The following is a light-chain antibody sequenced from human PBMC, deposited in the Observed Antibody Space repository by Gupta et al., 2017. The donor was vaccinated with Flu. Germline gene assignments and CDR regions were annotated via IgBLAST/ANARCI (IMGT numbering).Light chain of an antibody. CDR3: QQCNSFPYT. Sequence: DIQMTQSPSTLSASVGDRVTITCRASQSISSWLAWYQQKPGKAPKLLIYKASSLESGVPSRFRGSGSGTEFTLTISSLQPDDFATYYCQQCNSFPYTFGQGTKLEIK. CDR1: QSISSW. V-gene: IGKV1-5*03. J-gene: IGKJ2*01. CDR2: KAS.